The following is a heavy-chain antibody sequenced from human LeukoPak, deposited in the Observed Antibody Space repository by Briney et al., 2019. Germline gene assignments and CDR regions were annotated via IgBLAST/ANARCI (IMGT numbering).Heavy chain of an antibody. J-gene: IGHJ4*02. V-gene: IGHV3-30*18. Sequence: GRSLRLSCAASGFTFSTYGMHWVRQAPGKGLEWVAVISYDGSNKYYADSVKGRFTISRDNSKNTLYLQMNSLRAEDTAVYYCPKARGNLRANYFDYWGQGTLVTVSS. CDR2: ISYDGSNK. CDR1: GFTFSTYG. D-gene: IGHD1-14*01. CDR3: PKARGNLRANYFDY.